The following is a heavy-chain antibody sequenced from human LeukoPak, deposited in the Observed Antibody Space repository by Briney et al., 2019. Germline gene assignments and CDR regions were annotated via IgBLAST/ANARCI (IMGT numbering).Heavy chain of an antibody. CDR1: GGSIRSSDYC. Sequence: PSETLSLTCFVSGGSIRSSDYCWSWIRQPPGKEVEWIASITYGGTTYYNPSLQSRVTISVDTSKNQLSLKLSSVTAADTAVYYCARSWGAGTTVVWGQGTLVTVSP. CDR3: ARSWGAGTTVV. V-gene: IGHV4-39*07. D-gene: IGHD1-7*01. CDR2: ITYGGTT. J-gene: IGHJ4*02.